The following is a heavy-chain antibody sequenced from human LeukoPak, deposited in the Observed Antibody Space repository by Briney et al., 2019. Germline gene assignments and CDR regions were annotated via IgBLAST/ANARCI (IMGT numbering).Heavy chain of an antibody. CDR3: AATMVRGVHTHFDY. CDR1: GGSISSSVYY. Sequence: PSETLSLTCTVSGGSISSSVYYWGWIRLPPGKGLEWIGSIYYSGSTYYNPSLKSRVTISVDTSKNQFSLKLSSVTAADTAVYYCAATMVRGVHTHFDYWGQGTLVTVSS. J-gene: IGHJ4*02. CDR2: IYYSGST. V-gene: IGHV4-39*01. D-gene: IGHD3-10*01.